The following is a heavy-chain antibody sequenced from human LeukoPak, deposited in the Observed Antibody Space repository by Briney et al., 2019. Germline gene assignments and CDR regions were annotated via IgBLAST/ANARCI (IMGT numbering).Heavy chain of an antibody. CDR3: ATVPGYFDY. J-gene: IGHJ4*02. CDR2: ISSSGTTI. V-gene: IGHV3-48*02. Sequence: PGGSLRLSCAASGFTFSSYSMTWVRQAPGKGLEWVSYISSSGTTIYHADSVKGRFTMSRDNAKNSLYLQMNSLRDEDTAVYYCATVPGYFDYWGQGSLVTVSS. CDR1: GFTFSSYS.